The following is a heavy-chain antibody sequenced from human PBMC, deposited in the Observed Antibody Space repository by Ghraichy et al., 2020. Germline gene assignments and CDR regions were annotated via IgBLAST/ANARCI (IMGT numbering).Heavy chain of an antibody. Sequence: GESLNISCAASGFTVSSNYMSWVRQAPGKGLEWVSVIYSGGSTYYADSVKGRFTISRHNSKNTLYLQMNSLRAEDTAVYYCAREPDYYGSGSYKAFDYWGQGTLVTVSS. CDR2: IYSGGST. CDR1: GFTVSSNY. D-gene: IGHD3-10*01. V-gene: IGHV3-53*04. CDR3: AREPDYYGSGSYKAFDY. J-gene: IGHJ4*02.